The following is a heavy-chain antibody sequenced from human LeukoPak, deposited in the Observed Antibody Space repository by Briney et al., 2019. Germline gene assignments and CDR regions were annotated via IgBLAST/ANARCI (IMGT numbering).Heavy chain of an antibody. Sequence: PGGSLRLSCAASGFTFSDYDMHWVRQATGKGLEWVSEIGTAGDTYYTGSVKGRFTISRENAKNSLYLQMNSLRAGDTAGYYCARVAKERVGGVYYFDYWGQGTLVTVSS. CDR3: ARVAKERVGGVYYFDY. D-gene: IGHD1-1*01. CDR1: GFTFSDYD. V-gene: IGHV3-13*01. J-gene: IGHJ4*02. CDR2: IGTAGDT.